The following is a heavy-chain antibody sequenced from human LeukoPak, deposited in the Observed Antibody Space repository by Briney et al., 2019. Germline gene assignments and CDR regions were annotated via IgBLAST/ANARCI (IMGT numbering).Heavy chain of an antibody. Sequence: GGSLRLSCAASGFTFSSYSMNWVRQAPGKGLEWVSYISSSGSTIYDADSVKGRFTISRDNAKNSLYLQMNSLKTEDTAVYYCTREFYYGSGNYFDYWGQGTLVTVSS. J-gene: IGHJ4*02. CDR2: ISSSGSTI. D-gene: IGHD3-10*01. CDR1: GFTFSSYS. CDR3: TREFYYGSGNYFDY. V-gene: IGHV3-48*04.